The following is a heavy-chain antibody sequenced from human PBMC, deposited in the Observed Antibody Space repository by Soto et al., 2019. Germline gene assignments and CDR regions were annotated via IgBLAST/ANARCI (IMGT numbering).Heavy chain of an antibody. D-gene: IGHD3-10*01. Sequence: ETLSLTCTVSGGSISRYYWSWIRQPPGKGLEWIGYIYYSGSTNYNPSLKSRVTISVDTSKNQFSLKLSSVTAADTAVYYCARDGYYGSDYYGMDVWGQGTPVTVSS. CDR3: ARDGYYGSDYYGMDV. V-gene: IGHV4-59*01. CDR1: GGSISRYY. J-gene: IGHJ6*02. CDR2: IYYSGST.